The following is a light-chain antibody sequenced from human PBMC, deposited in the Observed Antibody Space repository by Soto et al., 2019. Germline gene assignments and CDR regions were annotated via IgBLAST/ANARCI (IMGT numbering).Light chain of an antibody. CDR1: QSVSTY. J-gene: IGKJ1*01. CDR3: QQYNNWPLT. V-gene: IGKV3-11*01. Sequence: EILLTQSPSPLSLSPGERATLSCRASQSVSTYLAWYQQRPGKAPRLIIYDASYRATDIPPRFSGSGSGTDFTLTISSLQSEDFEVYYCQQYNNWPLTFGQGTKVDIK. CDR2: DAS.